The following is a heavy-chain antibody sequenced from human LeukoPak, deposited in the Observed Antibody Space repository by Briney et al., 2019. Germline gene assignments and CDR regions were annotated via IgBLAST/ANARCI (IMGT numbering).Heavy chain of an antibody. V-gene: IGHV3-7*01. CDR3: ARDGYCRSSNRQLDY. CDR2: IKQDGSEK. Sequence: GGSLRLSCAASGFTFSSYSMSWVRQAPGKGLEWVANIKQDGSEKYYVDSVKGRFTISRDNAKNSLYLQMNSLRAEDTAVYYCARDGYCRSSNRQLDYWGQGTLVTVSS. D-gene: IGHD2-2*03. J-gene: IGHJ4*02. CDR1: GFTFSSYS.